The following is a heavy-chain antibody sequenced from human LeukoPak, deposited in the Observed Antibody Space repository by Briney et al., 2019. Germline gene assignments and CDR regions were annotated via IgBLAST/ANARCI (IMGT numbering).Heavy chain of an antibody. CDR3: ARLERRVGAFDI. D-gene: IGHD1-1*01. Sequence: PSETLSLTCTVSGGSLSSSSYYWGWIRQPPGKGLEWIGSIYYSGSTYYNPSLKSRVTISVDTSKNQFSLKLSSVTAADTAVYYCARLERRVGAFDIWGQGTMVTVSS. V-gene: IGHV4-39*01. CDR2: IYYSGST. CDR1: GGSLSSSSYY. J-gene: IGHJ3*02.